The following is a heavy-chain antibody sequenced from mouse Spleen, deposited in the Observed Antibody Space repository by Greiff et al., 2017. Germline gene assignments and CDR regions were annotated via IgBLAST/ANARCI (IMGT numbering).Heavy chain of an antibody. J-gene: IGHJ1*01. D-gene: IGHD2-13*01. CDR2: FHPYNDDT. V-gene: IGHV1-47*01. CDR1: GYTFTTYP. Sequence: VKLVESGAELVKPGASVKMSCKASGYTFTTYPIEWMKQNHGKSLEWIGNFHPYNDDTKYNDKFKGKATLTVEKSSSTVYLELSRLTSDDSAVYYCARGGDYEYFDVWGAGTTVTVSS. CDR3: ARGGDYEYFDV.